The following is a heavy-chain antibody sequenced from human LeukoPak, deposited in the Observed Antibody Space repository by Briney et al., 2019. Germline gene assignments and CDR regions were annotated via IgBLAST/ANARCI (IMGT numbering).Heavy chain of an antibody. CDR3: APDLRGSAWSLDY. CDR2: VSDSGSST. J-gene: IGHJ4*02. V-gene: IGHV3-23*01. Sequence: PGGSLRLSCAASGFTFSNYGMSWVRQAPGKGLEWVSVVSDSGSSTYYADSVKGRFTISRDNSKNTLYLQMNSLRAEDTAVYYCAPDLRGSAWSLDYWGQGALVTVSS. CDR1: GFTFSNYG. D-gene: IGHD6-13*01.